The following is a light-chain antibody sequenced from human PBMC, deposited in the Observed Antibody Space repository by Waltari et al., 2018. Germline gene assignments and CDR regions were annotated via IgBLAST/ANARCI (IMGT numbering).Light chain of an antibody. Sequence: EVVMTQSPATLSLSPGEGATLSCRASHSVGTSLAWYQPKPGRAPTFLIYGATTRATGVPARCSGSGAGTEFTLTISSLRSEDFAIYYCQQYDSWPRTFGQGTRLEIK. J-gene: IGKJ5*01. CDR1: HSVGTS. V-gene: IGKV3-15*01. CDR2: GAT. CDR3: QQYDSWPRT.